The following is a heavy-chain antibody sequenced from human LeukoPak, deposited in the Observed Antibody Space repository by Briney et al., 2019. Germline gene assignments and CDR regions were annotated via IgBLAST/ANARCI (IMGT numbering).Heavy chain of an antibody. D-gene: IGHD7-27*01. CDR1: GGSINSYY. CDR3: ARAGARRGLYYYMDV. CDR2: IYSSGST. J-gene: IGHJ6*03. Sequence: SETLSLTCTVSGGSINSYYWSWIRQPAGKGLEWIGRIYSSGSTNYNPSLKSRVSMSVDTSKNQFSLKLSSVTAADTAVYYCARAGARRGLYYYMDVWGKGTTVTVSS. V-gene: IGHV4-4*07.